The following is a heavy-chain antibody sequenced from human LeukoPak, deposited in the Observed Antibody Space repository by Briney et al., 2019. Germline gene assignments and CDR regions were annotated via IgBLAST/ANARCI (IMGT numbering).Heavy chain of an antibody. CDR1: EFMFGSFG. V-gene: IGHV3-21*01. D-gene: IGHD1-26*01. CDR2: ISSGSDYI. J-gene: IGHJ4*02. Sequence: RGSPRLSCAAYEFMFGSFGMNWVRQAPGKGLEWVSSISSGSDYIYYSDSGKGRFTISRDNAEKSLFLQMNSLRAEDTAVYYCARGGGAPPYYFDLWGQGTPVTVSS. CDR3: ARGGGAPPYYFDL.